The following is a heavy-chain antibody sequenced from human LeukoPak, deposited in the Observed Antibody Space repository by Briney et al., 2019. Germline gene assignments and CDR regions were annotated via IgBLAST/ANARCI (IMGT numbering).Heavy chain of an antibody. CDR3: ARGGIGELLENNFDY. J-gene: IGHJ4*02. CDR2: IYYSGST. CDR1: GGSISSYY. V-gene: IGHV4-59*01. D-gene: IGHD3-10*01. Sequence: SETLSLPCTVSGGSISSYYWNWLRQPPGKGLEWIGYIYYSGSTNYTPSLKSRVTISLDTSKNQFSLEVNSVTAADTAVYYCARGGIGELLENNFDYWGQGTLVTVSS.